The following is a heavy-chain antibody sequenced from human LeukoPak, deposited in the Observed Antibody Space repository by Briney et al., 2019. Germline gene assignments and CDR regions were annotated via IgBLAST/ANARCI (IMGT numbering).Heavy chain of an antibody. Sequence: KPSETLSLTCTVSGGSISSYYWSWIRQPPGKGLEWIGYIYYSGSTNYNPSLKGRVTISVDTSKNQFSLKLSSVTAADAAVYYCARIATPQLWSPFDYWGQGTLVTVSS. CDR2: IYYSGST. V-gene: IGHV4-59*08. D-gene: IGHD5-18*01. J-gene: IGHJ4*02. CDR1: GGSISSYY. CDR3: ARIATPQLWSPFDY.